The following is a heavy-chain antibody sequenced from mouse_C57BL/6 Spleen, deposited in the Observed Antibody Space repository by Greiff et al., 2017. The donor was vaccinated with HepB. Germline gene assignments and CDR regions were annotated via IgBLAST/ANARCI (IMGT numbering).Heavy chain of an antibody. V-gene: IGHV3-6*01. CDR3: AGELFAY. J-gene: IGHJ3*01. Sequence: EVKLQESGPGLVKPSQSLSLTCSVTGYSITSGYYWNWIRQFPGNKLEWMGYISYDGSNNYNPSLKNRISITRDTSKNQFFLKLNSVTTEDTATYYCAGELFAYWGQGTLVTVSA. CDR2: ISYDGSN. CDR1: GYSITSGYY.